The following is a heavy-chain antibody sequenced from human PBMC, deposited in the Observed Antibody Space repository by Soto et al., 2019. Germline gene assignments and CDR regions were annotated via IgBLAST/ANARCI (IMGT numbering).Heavy chain of an antibody. CDR1: GYTFTSYG. CDR2: ISAYNGNT. V-gene: IGHV1-18*04. Sequence: GASVKVSCKASGYTFTSYGISWVRQAPGQGLEWMGWISAYNGNTNYAQKLQGRVTMTTDASTSTAYMELRSLRSDDTAVYYCAAGGYCSGGSCDPFDYWGQGTLVTVSS. D-gene: IGHD2-15*01. J-gene: IGHJ4*02. CDR3: AAGGYCSGGSCDPFDY.